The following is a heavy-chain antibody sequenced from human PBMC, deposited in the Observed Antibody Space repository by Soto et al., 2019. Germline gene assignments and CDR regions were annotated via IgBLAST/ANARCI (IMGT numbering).Heavy chain of an antibody. Sequence: GSLRLSCEASEFTFSSYWMHWVRQVTGKGLVWVSRIKFDGSSTNYADSVKGRFTISKDNAKNTVYLQMNSLRAEDTAVYYCARGIPVYYGFDVWGQGTMVTVSS. CDR1: EFTFSSYW. CDR2: IKFDGSST. CDR3: ARGIPVYYGFDV. J-gene: IGHJ3*01. V-gene: IGHV3-74*01. D-gene: IGHD1-20*01.